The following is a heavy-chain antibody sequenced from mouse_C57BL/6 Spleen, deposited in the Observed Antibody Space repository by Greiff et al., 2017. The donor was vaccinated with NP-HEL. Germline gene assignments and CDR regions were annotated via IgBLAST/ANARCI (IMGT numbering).Heavy chain of an antibody. CDR1: GYTFTSYW. D-gene: IGHD3-3*01. CDR2: IHPNSGST. J-gene: IGHJ2*01. Sequence: QVQLKQSGAELVKPGASVKLSCKASGYTFTSYWMHWVKQRPGQGLEWIGMIHPNSGSTNYNEKFKSKATLTVDKSSSTAYMQLSSLTSEDSAVYYCARGGWYYFDYWGQGTTLTVSS. CDR3: ARGGWYYFDY. V-gene: IGHV1-64*01.